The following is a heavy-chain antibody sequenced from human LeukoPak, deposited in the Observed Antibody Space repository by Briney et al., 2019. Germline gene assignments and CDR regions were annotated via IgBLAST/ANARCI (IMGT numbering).Heavy chain of an antibody. V-gene: IGHV3-48*03. CDR2: ISSSGSTI. CDR3: ARDMGGYFDL. J-gene: IGHJ2*01. D-gene: IGHD1-26*01. CDR1: GCTFSSYE. Sequence: GGSLRLSCAASGCTFSSYEMNWVRQVPGKGLEWVSYISSSGSTIYYADSVKGRFTISRDNAKNSLYLQMNSLRAEDTAVYYCARDMGGYFDLWGRGTLVTVSS.